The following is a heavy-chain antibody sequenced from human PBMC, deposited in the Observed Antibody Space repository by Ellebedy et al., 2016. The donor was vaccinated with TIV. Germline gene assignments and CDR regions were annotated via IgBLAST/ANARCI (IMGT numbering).Heavy chain of an antibody. J-gene: IGHJ4*02. CDR1: GGSISSSSYY. CDR3: ARDYGDYVVFDY. Sequence: SETLSLXXTVSGGSISSSSYYWGWIRQPPGKGLEWIGSIYYSGSTYYNPSLKSRVTISVDTSKNQFSLKLSSVTAADTAVYYCARDYGDYVVFDYWGQGTLVTVSS. V-gene: IGHV4-39*02. D-gene: IGHD4-17*01. CDR2: IYYSGST.